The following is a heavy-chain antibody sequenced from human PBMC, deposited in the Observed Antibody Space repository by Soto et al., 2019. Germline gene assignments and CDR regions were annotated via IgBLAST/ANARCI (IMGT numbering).Heavy chain of an antibody. Sequence: GGSLRLSCAASGFTFSSYAMSWVRQAPGKGLEWVSAISGSGGSTYYADSVKGRFTISRDNSKNTLCLQMNSLRAEDTAVYYCAKNSIVVVPAATQFDPWGQGTLVTVSS. CDR1: GFTFSSYA. V-gene: IGHV3-23*01. D-gene: IGHD2-2*01. CDR2: ISGSGGST. J-gene: IGHJ5*02. CDR3: AKNSIVVVPAATQFDP.